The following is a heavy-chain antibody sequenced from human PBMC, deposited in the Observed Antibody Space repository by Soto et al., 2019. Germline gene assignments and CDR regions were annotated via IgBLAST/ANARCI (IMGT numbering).Heavy chain of an antibody. CDR2: IGGAGSNI. CDR1: GFNFSEYA. Sequence: GGSLRLSCAASGFNFSEYAMTWVRQAPGKGLEWVSVIGGAGSNIYYADSVEGRFTVSRDDSKNTLYLRMDSLRVEDTAVYYCARGGGVPAGYYYYYGMDVWGQGTTVTVSS. D-gene: IGHD2-2*01. V-gene: IGHV3-23*01. CDR3: ARGGGVPAGYYYYYGMDV. J-gene: IGHJ6*02.